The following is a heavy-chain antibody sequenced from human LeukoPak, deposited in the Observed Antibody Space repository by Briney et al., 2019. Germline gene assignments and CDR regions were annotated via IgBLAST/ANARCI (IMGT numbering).Heavy chain of an antibody. V-gene: IGHV4-31*03. CDR2: IYYSGST. J-gene: IGHJ4*02. D-gene: IGHD3-10*01. Sequence: SETLSLTCTVSGGSISSGGYYWSWIRQHPGKGLEWIGYIYYSGSTYYNPSLKSRVTISVDTSKNQFSLKLSSVTAADTAVYYCARCHITMVRGVDYWGQGTLVTVSS. CDR3: ARCHITMVRGVDY. CDR1: GGSISSGGYY.